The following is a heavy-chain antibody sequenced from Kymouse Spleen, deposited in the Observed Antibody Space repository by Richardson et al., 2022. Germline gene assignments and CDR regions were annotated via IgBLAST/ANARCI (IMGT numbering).Heavy chain of an antibody. D-gene: IGHD3-22*01. V-gene: IGHV6-1*01. Sequence: QVQLQQSGPGLVKPSQTLSLTCAISGDSVSSNSAAWNWIRQSPSRGLEWLGRTYYRSKWYNDYAVSVKSRITINPDTSKNQFSLQLNSVTPEDTAVYYCARGYYYDSSGSYWYFDLWGRGTLVTVSS. CDR2: TYYRSKWYN. J-gene: IGHJ2*01. CDR3: ARGYYYDSSGSYWYFDL. CDR1: GDSVSSNSAA.